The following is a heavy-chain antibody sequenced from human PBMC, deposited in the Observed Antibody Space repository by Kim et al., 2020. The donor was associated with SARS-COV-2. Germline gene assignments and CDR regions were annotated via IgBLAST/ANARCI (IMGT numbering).Heavy chain of an antibody. CDR1: GGSISSYY. D-gene: IGHD6-25*01. CDR2: IYYTGST. CDR3: ARVSYSSANWFDP. Sequence: SETLSLICTVSGGSISSYYWSWIRQPPGKGLEWIGYIYYTGSTNYKPSLRSRVTISLDTSRKQISLNVKSVTTADTAVYYCARVSYSSANWFDPWGQGT. V-gene: IGHV4-59*13. J-gene: IGHJ5*02.